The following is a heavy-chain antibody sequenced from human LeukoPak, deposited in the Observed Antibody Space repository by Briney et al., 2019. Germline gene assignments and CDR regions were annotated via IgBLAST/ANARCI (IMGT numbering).Heavy chain of an antibody. Sequence: PGGSLRLSCTASGFTFGDYSMSWFRQAPGKGLEWVGFIRSKAYGGTTEYAAAVKGRFTIPRDDSNRLAYLQMNSLKTEDTAVYYCTRVMSYYGSGSYYPYYFDYRGQGTLVTVSS. CDR2: IRSKAYGGTT. CDR1: GFTFGDYS. V-gene: IGHV3-49*03. CDR3: TRVMSYYGSGSYYPYYFDY. D-gene: IGHD3-10*01. J-gene: IGHJ4*02.